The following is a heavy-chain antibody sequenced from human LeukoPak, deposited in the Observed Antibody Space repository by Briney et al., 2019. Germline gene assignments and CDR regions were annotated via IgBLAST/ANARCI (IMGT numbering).Heavy chain of an antibody. V-gene: IGHV4-39*01. CDR1: GGSISSSSYY. Sequence: SETLSLTCTVSGGSISSSSYYWGWIRQPPGKGLEWIGSIYYSGSTYYNPSLKSRVIISVDTSRNQFSLKLSSVTAADTAVYYCARGVSFDYWGQGTLVTVSS. CDR2: IYYSGST. D-gene: IGHD5/OR15-5a*01. CDR3: ARGVSFDY. J-gene: IGHJ4*02.